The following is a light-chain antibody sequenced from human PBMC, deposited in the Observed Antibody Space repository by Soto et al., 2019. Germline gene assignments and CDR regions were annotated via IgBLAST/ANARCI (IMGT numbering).Light chain of an antibody. CDR2: TTN. J-gene: IGLJ3*02. CDR1: TGAVTSGNY. V-gene: IGLV7-43*01. Sequence: QTVVTQEPSLTVSPGGTVTLTCTSSTGAVTSGNYPSWFQQRPGQAPRALIYTTNNKYSWTPVRFSGSLLGGKAALTLSGVQPEDEAEYFCLLYYGGAQLVFGGGTKVTVL. CDR3: LLYYGGAQLV.